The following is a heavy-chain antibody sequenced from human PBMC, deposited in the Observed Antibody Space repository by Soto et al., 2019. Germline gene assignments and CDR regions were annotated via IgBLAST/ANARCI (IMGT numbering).Heavy chain of an antibody. D-gene: IGHD6-13*01. CDR2: IYYSGST. CDR3: ARHRAAATGAYYYYYGMDV. CDR1: GGSISSSSYY. J-gene: IGHJ6*02. Sequence: SETLSLTCTVSGGSISSSSYYWGWIRQPPGKGLEWIGSIYYSGSTYYNPSLKSRVTISVDTSKNQFSLKLSSVTAADTAVYYCARHRAAATGAYYYYYGMDVWGQGTTVTVSS. V-gene: IGHV4-39*01.